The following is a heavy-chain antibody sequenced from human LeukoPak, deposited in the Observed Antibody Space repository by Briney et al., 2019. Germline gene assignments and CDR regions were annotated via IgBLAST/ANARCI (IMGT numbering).Heavy chain of an antibody. Sequence: SETLSLTCTVSGGSISSHYWSWIRQPPGKGLEWIGYIYYSGSTNYNPSLKGRVTISVDTSKNQFSLKLSSVTAADTAVYYCARGASRWLVPPPFDYWGQGTLVTVSS. V-gene: IGHV4-59*11. D-gene: IGHD6-19*01. CDR2: IYYSGST. CDR3: ARGASRWLVPPPFDY. J-gene: IGHJ4*02. CDR1: GGSISSHY.